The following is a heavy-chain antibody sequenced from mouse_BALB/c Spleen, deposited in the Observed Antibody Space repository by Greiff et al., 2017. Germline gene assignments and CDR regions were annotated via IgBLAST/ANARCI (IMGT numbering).Heavy chain of an antibody. Sequence: EVNVVESGGGLVKPGGSLKLSCAASGFTFSSYAMSWVRQSPEKRLEWVAEISSGGSYTYYPDTVTGRFTISRDNAKNTLYLEMSSLRSEDTAMYYCARDTTASFAYWGQGTLVTVSA. D-gene: IGHD1-2*01. CDR3: ARDTTASFAY. CDR1: GFTFSSYA. J-gene: IGHJ3*01. CDR2: ISSGGSYT. V-gene: IGHV5-9-4*01.